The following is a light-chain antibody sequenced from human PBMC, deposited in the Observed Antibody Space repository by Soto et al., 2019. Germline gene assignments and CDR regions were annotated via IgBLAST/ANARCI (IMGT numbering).Light chain of an antibody. CDR1: QSVNSK. Sequence: EIVMTQSPATLSVSPGERATLSCRASQSVNSKLAWYQQKPGRAPRLLIYGASTRATGIPARFSGSGSGTEFTLTISSLQSEDFAVYYCQQYNTWWTFGQGTKGDIK. CDR3: QQYNTWWT. V-gene: IGKV3-15*01. CDR2: GAS. J-gene: IGKJ1*01.